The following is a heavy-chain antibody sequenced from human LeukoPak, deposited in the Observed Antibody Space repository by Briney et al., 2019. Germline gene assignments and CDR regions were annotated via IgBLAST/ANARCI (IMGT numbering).Heavy chain of an antibody. CDR2: ISGGGDST. V-gene: IGHV3-23*01. Sequence: GGSLRLSCAASGFTFSNYAMTWVRQAPGKGLQWVSVISGGGDSTYYADSVKGRFTISRDNSKNTLLLQMNSLRADDTAVYYCAKDLATPGTYFDYWGQGTLVTVSS. D-gene: IGHD6-13*01. CDR1: GFTFSNYA. CDR3: AKDLATPGTYFDY. J-gene: IGHJ4*02.